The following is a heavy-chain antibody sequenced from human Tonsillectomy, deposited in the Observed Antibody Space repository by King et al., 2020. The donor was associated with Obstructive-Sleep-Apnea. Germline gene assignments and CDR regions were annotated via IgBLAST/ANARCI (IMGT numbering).Heavy chain of an antibody. V-gene: IGHV1-18*04. D-gene: IGHD6-19*01. Sequence: QLVQSGAEVKKPGASGKVSCKASGYTFTSYAITWVRQAPGQGLEWMGWISAYNGNTNYAPKFQGRVTMTTDTSTSTVYMELRTLRSDDTAIYYCARDDSSGWYVWGQGTTVTVSS. CDR2: ISAYNGNT. CDR1: GYTFTSYA. J-gene: IGHJ6*02. CDR3: ARDDSSGWYV.